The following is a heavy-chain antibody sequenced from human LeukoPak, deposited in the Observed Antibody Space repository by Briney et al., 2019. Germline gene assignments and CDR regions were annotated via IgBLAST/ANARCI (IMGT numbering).Heavy chain of an antibody. CDR1: GYTFAGYF. J-gene: IGHJ5*02. D-gene: IGHD5-12*01. V-gene: IGHV1-2*06. CDR3: ARGLLVATIQLGWFDP. Sequence: GASVKVSCKASGYTFAGYFIHWVRQAPGQGLEWMGRINPHSGVTEYAQKFQGRVTMSRDTSITTAYVEVSRLISDDTAVYYCARGLLVATIQLGWFDPWGQGTLVTVSS. CDR2: INPHSGVT.